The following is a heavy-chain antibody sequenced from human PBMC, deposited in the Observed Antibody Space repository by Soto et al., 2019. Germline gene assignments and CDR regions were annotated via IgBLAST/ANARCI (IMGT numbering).Heavy chain of an antibody. CDR1: GYKFSTSW. CDR3: TRLVTGAMMN. V-gene: IGHV5-51*01. Sequence: GESLSLWGTGSGYKFSTSWIVCLSQRAGKGLWWMGSIYPSDSDIRYSPSFEGQVTISADESITTAYLHWSNVKTSDTAIYYWTRLVTGAMMNWGQGTLVTVSS. CDR2: IYPSDSDI. D-gene: IGHD2-21*02. J-gene: IGHJ4*02.